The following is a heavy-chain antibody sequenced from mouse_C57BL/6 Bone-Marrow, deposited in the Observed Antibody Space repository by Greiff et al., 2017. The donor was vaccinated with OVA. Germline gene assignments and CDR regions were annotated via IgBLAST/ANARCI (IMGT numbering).Heavy chain of an antibody. CDR1: GYTFTDYY. CDR2: IGPGSGST. V-gene: IGHV1-77*01. D-gene: IGHD2-5*01. CDR3: ARSRFDYSNHEGLAY. J-gene: IGHJ3*01. Sequence: VQLQQSGAELVKPGASVKISCKASGYTFTDYYINWVKQRPGQGLEWIGKIGPGSGSTYYNEKFKGKATLTADKSSSTAYMQLSSLTSEDSAVYFCARSRFDYSNHEGLAYWGQGTLVTVSA.